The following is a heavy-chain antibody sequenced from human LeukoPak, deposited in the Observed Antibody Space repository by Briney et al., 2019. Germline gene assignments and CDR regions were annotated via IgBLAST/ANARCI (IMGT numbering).Heavy chain of an antibody. CDR3: AKNIAAPTTPFDY. CDR2: ICGSGGTT. V-gene: IGHV3-23*01. D-gene: IGHD6-13*01. Sequence: GGSLRLSCAASGFTFSTYAMNWVRQAPGKGLEWVSGICGSGGTTYYADSVKGRFTISRDNSKNTLYLQMNYLRAEDTALYYCAKNIAAPTTPFDYWGQGTLVAVSS. J-gene: IGHJ4*02. CDR1: GFTFSTYA.